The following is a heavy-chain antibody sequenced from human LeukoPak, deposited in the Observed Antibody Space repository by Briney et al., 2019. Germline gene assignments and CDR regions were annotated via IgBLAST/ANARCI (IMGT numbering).Heavy chain of an antibody. V-gene: IGHV4-34*01. D-gene: IGHD4-17*01. CDR1: GGSFSGYY. J-gene: IGHJ6*02. CDR2: INHSGST. Sequence: SGTLSLTCAAYGGSFSGYYWSWVRQPPGNGLEWIGEINHSGSTNYNPSLKSRVTISVDTSKNQFSLKLSSVTAADTAVYYCARGNYGDYYGGMDVWGQGTTVTVSS. CDR3: ARGNYGDYYGGMDV.